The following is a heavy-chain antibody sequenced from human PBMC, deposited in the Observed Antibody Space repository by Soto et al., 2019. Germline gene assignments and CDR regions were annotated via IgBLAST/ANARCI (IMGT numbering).Heavy chain of an antibody. J-gene: IGHJ4*02. CDR2: IYYSGST. V-gene: IGHV4-59*12. CDR1: GGSISSYY. D-gene: IGHD3-10*01. CDR3: ARGVKVRAPLYDY. Sequence: SGTLSLTCTVSGGSISSYYCSWIRQPPGKGLEWIGYIYYSGSTNYNPSLKSRVTISVDTSKNQFSLKLSSVTAADTAVYYCARGVKVRAPLYDYWGQGTLVTVSS.